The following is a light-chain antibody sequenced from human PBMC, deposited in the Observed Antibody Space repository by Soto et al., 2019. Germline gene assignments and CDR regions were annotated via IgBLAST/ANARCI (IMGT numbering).Light chain of an antibody. CDR1: QSLLHSNGYSY. Sequence: EIVMTQSPLSLSVTPGEPASISCGSSQSLLHSNGYSYLDWYLQKPGQSPQLLIYLGSNRASGVPDRFSGSGSGTDFTLRISRVEAEDVGVYYCMQVLQSLYSFGQGTKVDIK. CDR3: MQVLQSLYS. V-gene: IGKV2-28*01. CDR2: LGS. J-gene: IGKJ2*03.